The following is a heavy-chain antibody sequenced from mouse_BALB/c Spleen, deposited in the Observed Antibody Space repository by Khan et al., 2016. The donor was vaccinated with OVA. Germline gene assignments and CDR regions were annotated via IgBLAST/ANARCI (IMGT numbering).Heavy chain of an antibody. CDR2: INTYTGEP. D-gene: IGHD2-10*01. Sequence: QIQLVQSGPELKKPGETVKISCKASGHTFTSYGMNWVKQSPGKALKWMGWINTYTGEPTYADDFKGRFAFSLETSASTAYLQINNLKNEDTATYFCARPPYFSYTLDYWGQGTSVTVSS. V-gene: IGHV9-3-1*01. J-gene: IGHJ4*01. CDR1: GHTFTSYG. CDR3: ARPPYFSYTLDY.